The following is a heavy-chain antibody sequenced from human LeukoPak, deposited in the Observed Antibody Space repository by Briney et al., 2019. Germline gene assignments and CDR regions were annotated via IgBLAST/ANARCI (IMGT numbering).Heavy chain of an antibody. CDR1: GFTFSSYW. CDR2: IDTDGSTT. CDR3: AKDKGEQWLPQYYFDY. D-gene: IGHD6-19*01. V-gene: IGHV3-74*01. Sequence: GGSLRLSCAASGFTFSSYWMHWVRQAPGKGLVWVSRIDTDGSTTSYADSVKGRFTISRDNAKNTLYLQMNSLRAEDTAVYYCAKDKGEQWLPQYYFDYWGQGTLVTVSS. J-gene: IGHJ4*02.